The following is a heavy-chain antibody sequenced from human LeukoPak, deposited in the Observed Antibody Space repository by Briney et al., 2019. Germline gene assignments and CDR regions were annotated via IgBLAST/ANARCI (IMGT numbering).Heavy chain of an antibody. D-gene: IGHD4-23*01. Sequence: GGSLRLSCAASGFTFSSYSMNWVRQAPGKGLEWVSYISSSSSTIYYADSVKGRFTISRDNSKNTLYLQMNSLRAEDTAVYYCAKDPATVVGDYWGQGTLVTVSS. CDR1: GFTFSSYS. V-gene: IGHV3-48*01. CDR3: AKDPATVVGDY. J-gene: IGHJ4*02. CDR2: ISSSSSTI.